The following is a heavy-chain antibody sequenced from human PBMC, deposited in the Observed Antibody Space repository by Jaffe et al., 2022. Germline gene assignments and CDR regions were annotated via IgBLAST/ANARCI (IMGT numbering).Heavy chain of an antibody. D-gene: IGHD3-10*01. J-gene: IGHJ3*02. CDR2: IDWDDDK. CDR3: ARIIQSITMVRGAFDI. CDR1: GFSLSTSGMC. Sequence: QVTLRESGPALVKPTQTLTLTCTFSGFSLSTSGMCVSWVRQPPGKALEWLALIDWDDDKYYSTSLKTRLTISKDTSKNQVVLTMTNMDPVDTATYYCARIIQSITMVRGAFDIWGQGTMVTVSS. V-gene: IGHV2-70*20.